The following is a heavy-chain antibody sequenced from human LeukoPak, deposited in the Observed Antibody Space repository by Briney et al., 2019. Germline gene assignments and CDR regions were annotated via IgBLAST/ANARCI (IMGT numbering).Heavy chain of an antibody. CDR3: ARRGLVPAFDI. CDR1: GFTFSSFW. V-gene: IGHV3-74*01. Sequence: GGSLRLSCAASGFTFSSFWMHWVRQAPGKGLLWLSRVNGDGNITTYADSVRGRFTISRDNAKNTLYLQMNGLRAEDTAVYYCARRGLVPAFDIWGQGTMVSVTS. CDR2: VNGDGNIT. J-gene: IGHJ3*02. D-gene: IGHD3-10*02.